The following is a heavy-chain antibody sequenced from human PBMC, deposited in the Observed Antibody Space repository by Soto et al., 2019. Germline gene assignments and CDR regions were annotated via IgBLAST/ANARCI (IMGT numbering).Heavy chain of an antibody. CDR1: GYTFTSYG. D-gene: IGHD2-15*01. J-gene: IGHJ4*02. CDR2: ISAYNGNT. CDR3: ARDRMEGDCSGGSCYPWI. V-gene: IGHV1-18*01. Sequence: ASVKVSCKASGYTFTSYGISWVRQAPGQGLEWMGWISAYNGNTNYAQKLQGRVTMTTDTSTSTAYMELRSLRSDDTAVYYCARDRMEGDCSGGSCYPWIWGQGTLVTVSS.